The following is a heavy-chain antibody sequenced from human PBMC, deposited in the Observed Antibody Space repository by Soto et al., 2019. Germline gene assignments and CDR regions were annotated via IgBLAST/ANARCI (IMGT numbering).Heavy chain of an antibody. Sequence: EVQLLESGGGLVQPGGSLRLSCAASGFRFSSKAMSWVRQAPGKGLEWVSIISGSGSSTYYTDSLKGRFTISRDNSKNMVYLEMNSLRAEDTAVYYCAKENGIQFGNFGASGFDYWGQGSLVCVSS. J-gene: IGHJ4*02. CDR3: AKENGIQFGNFGASGFDY. D-gene: IGHD3-10*01. CDR2: ISGSGSST. V-gene: IGHV3-23*01. CDR1: GFRFSSKA.